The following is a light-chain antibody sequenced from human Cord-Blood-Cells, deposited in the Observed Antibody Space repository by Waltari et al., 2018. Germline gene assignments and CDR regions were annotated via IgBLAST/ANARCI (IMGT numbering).Light chain of an antibody. CDR2: DAS. Sequence: DIPMTQSPYSLSASVGDRVTITCQASQDISNYLNWYQQKPGKAPKLLIYDASNLETGVPSRFSGSGSGTDFTFTISSLQPEDIATYYCQQYDNLSFTFGPGTKVDIK. CDR3: QQYDNLSFT. J-gene: IGKJ3*01. V-gene: IGKV1-33*01. CDR1: QDISNY.